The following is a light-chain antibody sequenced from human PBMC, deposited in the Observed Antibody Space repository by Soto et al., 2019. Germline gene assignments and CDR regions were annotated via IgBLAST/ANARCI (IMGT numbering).Light chain of an antibody. CDR2: DVS. J-gene: IGLJ2*01. CDR1: SSDVGGYKY. CDR3: CSYAGSYNLV. V-gene: IGLV2-11*01. Sequence: QSVLTQPRSVSGSPGQSVTISCTGTSSDVGGYKYVSWYQQHPGKSPKFMIYDVSKRPSGVPDRFSGSKSGNTASLTISGLQAEDEADYYCCSYAGSYNLVFGGVPQLTVL.